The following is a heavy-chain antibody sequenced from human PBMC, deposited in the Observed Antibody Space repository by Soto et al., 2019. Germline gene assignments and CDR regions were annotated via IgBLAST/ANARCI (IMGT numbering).Heavy chain of an antibody. J-gene: IGHJ4*02. CDR2: ISSTTNYI. CDR1: GFTFTRYS. Sequence: GGSLRLSCAASGFTFTRYSMSWVRQAPGKGLEWVSSISSTTNYIYYGDSMKGRFTISRDNAKNSLYLEMNSLRAEDTAVYYCARESEDLTSNFDYWGQGTLVTVSS. CDR3: ARESEDLTSNFDY. V-gene: IGHV3-21*06.